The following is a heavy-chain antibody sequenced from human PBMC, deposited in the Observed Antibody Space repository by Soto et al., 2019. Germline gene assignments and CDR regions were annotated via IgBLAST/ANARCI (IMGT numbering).Heavy chain of an antibody. J-gene: IGHJ4*02. V-gene: IGHV3-66*04. CDR2: IYSGGST. D-gene: IGHD2-15*01. CDR3: ARPKMVAAAFAFDY. Sequence: EVQLLESGGGLVQPGGSLRLSCAASGFTVSSNYMSWVRQAPGKGLEWVSVIYSGGSTYYADSVKGRFTISRDNSKNTLYLQMNSMRAEDTAVYYCARPKMVAAAFAFDYWGPGSLVTVSS. CDR1: GFTVSSNY.